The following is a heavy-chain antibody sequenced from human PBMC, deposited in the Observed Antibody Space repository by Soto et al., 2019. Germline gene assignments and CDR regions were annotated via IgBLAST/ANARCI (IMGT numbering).Heavy chain of an antibody. Sequence: QVQLQESGPGLVKPSQTLSLTCTVSGGSISSGGYYWSWIRQHPGKGLEWIGYIYYSGSTYYNPSLKSRVTISVDTSKNQFSLKLSSVTAADTAVYYCARDKGSDSSGWYVDYWGQGTLVTVSS. V-gene: IGHV4-31*03. D-gene: IGHD6-19*01. J-gene: IGHJ4*02. CDR3: ARDKGSDSSGWYVDY. CDR1: GGSISSGGYY. CDR2: IYYSGST.